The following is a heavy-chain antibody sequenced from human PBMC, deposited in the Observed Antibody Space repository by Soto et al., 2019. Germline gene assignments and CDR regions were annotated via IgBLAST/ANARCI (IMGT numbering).Heavy chain of an antibody. Sequence: EVQLVESGGGLVKPGESLTLSCAASGFTFSNHNMNWVRQAPGKGLEWVSSISYSSRHIYYADSVKGRFTISRDNAKQSLYVQMNRRRAEDPAVYYWARDSQGPLVLVPAEIGDAWGQGALVTVSS. J-gene: IGHJ5*02. CDR1: GFTFSNHN. CDR3: ARDSQGPLVLVPAEIGDA. D-gene: IGHD2-2*01. V-gene: IGHV3-21*02. CDR2: ISYSSRHI.